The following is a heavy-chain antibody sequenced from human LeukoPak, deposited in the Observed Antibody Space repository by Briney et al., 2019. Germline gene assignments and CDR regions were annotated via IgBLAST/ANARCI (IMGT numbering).Heavy chain of an antibody. CDR2: NNGDGSTT. CDR1: GFSLSGYW. CDR3: ARDPRNVGLAP. Sequence: GGSPRLSCVASGFSLSGYWMYWVRQAPGKGLMYISRNNGDGSTTNYADVVKGRFTMSRDNVKNTLYLQMNSLRVEDTAVYYCARDPRNVGLAPWGQGTLVTVSS. J-gene: IGHJ5*02. V-gene: IGHV3-74*01. D-gene: IGHD2-15*01.